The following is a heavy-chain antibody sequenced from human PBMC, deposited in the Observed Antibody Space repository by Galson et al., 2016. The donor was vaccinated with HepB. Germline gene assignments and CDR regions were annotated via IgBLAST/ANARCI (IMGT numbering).Heavy chain of an antibody. CDR1: GDSISSGDW. D-gene: IGHD3-9*01. CDR3: ARLPTGTLRDPGRYWYLDV. J-gene: IGHJ2*01. Sequence: SETLSLTCTVCGDSISSGDWWSWVRQPPGKGLEWIGEIYHSGTANYNPSLKSRVTISVDKSKNQFFLTVNSVTAADSAVYYCARLPTGTLRDPGRYWYLDVWGRGTLVTVSS. V-gene: IGHV4-4*02. CDR2: IYHSGTA.